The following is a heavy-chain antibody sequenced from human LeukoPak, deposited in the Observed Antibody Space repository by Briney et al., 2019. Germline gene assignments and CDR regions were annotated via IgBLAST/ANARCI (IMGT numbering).Heavy chain of an antibody. CDR1: GGSISSDY. D-gene: IGHD3-10*01. Sequence: SETLSLTCTVSGGSISSDYWSWIRQPPGKGLEWIGYIYYSGSTNYNPSLKSRVTISVDTSKNQFSLKLSSVTAADTAVYYCARGGNYGSGSSYYFDYWGQGTLVTVSS. CDR2: IYYSGST. J-gene: IGHJ4*02. CDR3: ARGGNYGSGSSYYFDY. V-gene: IGHV4-59*01.